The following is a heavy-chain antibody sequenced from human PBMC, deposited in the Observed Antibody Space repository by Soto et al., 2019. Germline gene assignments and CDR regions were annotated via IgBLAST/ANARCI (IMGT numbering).Heavy chain of an antibody. D-gene: IGHD2-21*01. Sequence: EVQLVESGGGLVQPGGSLTLSCAVSGLTFGDHYMEWVRQAPGKGLEWVARSRNKAKSYSTDFAASVKGRFTISRDESKSSLNLQMNSLMTEDTAVYYCSILEGAWGQGTLVTVSS. V-gene: IGHV3-72*01. CDR1: GLTFGDHY. J-gene: IGHJ5*02. CDR3: SILEGA. CDR2: SRNKAKSYST.